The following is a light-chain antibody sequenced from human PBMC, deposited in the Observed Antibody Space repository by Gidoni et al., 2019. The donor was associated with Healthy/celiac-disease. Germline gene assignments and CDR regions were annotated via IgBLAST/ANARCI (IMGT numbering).Light chain of an antibody. CDR2: GVS. J-gene: IGLJ2*01. Sequence: YGVSNRPSRISNRFSGSKSGNSASLTISGLLPEDEADYYCSSLTTTTVVVFGGGTKLTVL. CDR3: SSLTTTTVVV. V-gene: IGLV2-14*01.